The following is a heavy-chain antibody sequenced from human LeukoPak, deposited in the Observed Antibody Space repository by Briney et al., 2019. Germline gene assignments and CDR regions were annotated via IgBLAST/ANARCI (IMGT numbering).Heavy chain of an antibody. J-gene: IGHJ6*02. Sequence: PGGSLRLSCAASGFTFSSYSMNWVRQAPGKGLEWVSSISSSSSYIYYADSVKGRFTISRDNSKNTLYLQMNSLRAEDTAVYYCARDGYGDYIYGMDVWGQGTTVTVSS. CDR3: ARDGYGDYIYGMDV. CDR1: GFTFSSYS. D-gene: IGHD4-17*01. CDR2: ISSSSSYI. V-gene: IGHV3-21*01.